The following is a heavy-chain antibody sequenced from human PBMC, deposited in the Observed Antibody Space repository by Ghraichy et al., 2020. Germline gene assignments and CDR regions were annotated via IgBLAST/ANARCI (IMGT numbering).Heavy chain of an antibody. D-gene: IGHD1-14*01. Sequence: GESLNISCAASGFTFSSYGMHWVRQAPGKGLEWVAVIWYDGSNKYYADSVKGRFTISRDNSKNTLYLQMNSLRAEDTAVYYCAKARARGIHLFDYWGQGTLVTVSS. CDR3: AKARARGIHLFDY. CDR2: IWYDGSNK. CDR1: GFTFSSYG. V-gene: IGHV3-33*06. J-gene: IGHJ4*02.